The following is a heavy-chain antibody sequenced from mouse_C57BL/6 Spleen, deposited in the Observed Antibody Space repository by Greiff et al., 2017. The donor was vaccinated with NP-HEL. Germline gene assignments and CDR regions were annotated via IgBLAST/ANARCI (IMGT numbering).Heavy chain of an antibody. CDR3: ARGGNYALAWFAY. CDR2: INPSNGGT. Sequence: QVQLQQPGTELVKPGASVKLSCKASGYTFTSYWMHWVKQRPGQGLEWIGNINPSNGGTNYNEKFKSKATLTVDKSSSTAYMQLSSLTSEDSAVYDCARGGNYALAWFAYWGKGTLVTVSA. CDR1: GYTFTSYW. V-gene: IGHV1-53*01. D-gene: IGHD2-1*01. J-gene: IGHJ3*01.